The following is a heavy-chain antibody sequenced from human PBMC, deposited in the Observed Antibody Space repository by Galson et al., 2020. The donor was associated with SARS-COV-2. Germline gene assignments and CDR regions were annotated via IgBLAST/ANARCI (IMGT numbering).Heavy chain of an antibody. CDR1: GFTISNSV. CDR2: ISSDGSNS. V-gene: IGHV3-30*04. D-gene: IGHD1-26*01. Sequence: GGSMRLSCAASGFTISNSVMHWVRQAPGKGPEWVAVISSDGSNSFYADSLKGRFTISRDNSKSTLYLQMNSLRAEDTAVYYCARGGEWELPYYFDYWGQGTLVTVSS. CDR3: ARGGEWELPYYFDY. J-gene: IGHJ4*02.